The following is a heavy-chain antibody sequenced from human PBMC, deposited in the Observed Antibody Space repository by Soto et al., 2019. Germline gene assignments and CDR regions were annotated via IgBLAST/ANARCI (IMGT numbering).Heavy chain of an antibody. CDR3: AKDPTSSSWFYYGMDV. Sequence: GGSLRLSCAASGFTFSSYGMHWVRQAPGKGLEWVAVISYDGSNKYYADSVKGRFTISRDNSKNTLYLQMNSLRAEDTAVYYCAKDPTSSSWFYYGMDVWGQGTTVTVSS. D-gene: IGHD6-13*01. J-gene: IGHJ6*02. V-gene: IGHV3-30*18. CDR2: ISYDGSNK. CDR1: GFTFSSYG.